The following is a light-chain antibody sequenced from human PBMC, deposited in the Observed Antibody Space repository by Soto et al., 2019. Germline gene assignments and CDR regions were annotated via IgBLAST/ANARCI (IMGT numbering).Light chain of an antibody. V-gene: IGKV3-15*01. Sequence: EIVMTQSPATLSVSPGERATLSCRASQSISSKLAWYQQKPGQAPRLVIYDTYIRATGIPARFSGSGTETDFTLSITRLEPEDFGVYYCQQYGRSPFNFGQGTRLEIK. J-gene: IGKJ5*01. CDR2: DTY. CDR1: QSISSK. CDR3: QQYGRSPFN.